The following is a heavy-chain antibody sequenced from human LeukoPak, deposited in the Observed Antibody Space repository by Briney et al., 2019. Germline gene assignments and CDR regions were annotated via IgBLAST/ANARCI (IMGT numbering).Heavy chain of an antibody. CDR1: GGTFSSYA. Sequence: ASVKVSCKASGGTFSSYAISWVRQATGQGLEWMGWMNPNSGTTGYAQKFLGRVTITRNTSISTVYMELSSLTSEDTAVYYCARVGYQLKEDGFDVWGQGTLLTVSS. D-gene: IGHD2-2*01. J-gene: IGHJ3*01. CDR2: MNPNSGTT. V-gene: IGHV1-8*03. CDR3: ARVGYQLKEDGFDV.